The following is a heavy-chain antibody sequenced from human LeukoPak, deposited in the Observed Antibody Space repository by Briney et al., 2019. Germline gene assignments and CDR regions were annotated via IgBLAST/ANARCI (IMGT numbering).Heavy chain of an antibody. Sequence: GGSLRLSCAASGFGFSTYAMSWVRQAPGKGLEWVANIKQDGSEKDYVDSVKGRFTMSRDNAKNSLYLQMNSLRAEDTAVYYCARGRGLDVWGKGTTVTVSS. V-gene: IGHV3-7*03. CDR2: IKQDGSEK. CDR3: ARGRGLDV. J-gene: IGHJ6*04. CDR1: GFGFSTYA.